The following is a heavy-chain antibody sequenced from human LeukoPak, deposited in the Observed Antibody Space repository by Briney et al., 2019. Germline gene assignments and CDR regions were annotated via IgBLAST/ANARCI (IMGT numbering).Heavy chain of an antibody. J-gene: IGHJ4*02. CDR1: GFTFSSYA. D-gene: IGHD3-22*01. CDR2: ISGSGGST. CDR3: AKYLHYYDSSGNPY. V-gene: IGHV3-23*01. Sequence: QPGGSLRLSCAASGFTFSSYAMSWVRQAPGKGLEWVSAISGSGGSTYYADSVKGRFTISRDNSKNTLYLQMNSLRAEDTAVYYYAKYLHYYDSSGNPYWGQGTLVTVSS.